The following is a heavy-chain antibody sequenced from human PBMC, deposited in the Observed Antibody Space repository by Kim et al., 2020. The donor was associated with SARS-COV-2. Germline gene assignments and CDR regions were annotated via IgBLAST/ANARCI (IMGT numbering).Heavy chain of an antibody. J-gene: IGHJ4*02. CDR3: ARERPASGIFDY. D-gene: IGHD6-13*01. Sequence: GGSLRLSCTGSGFTVSSYEMNWVRQAPGKGLEWVSYISSSGSTIYYADSVKGRFTIFRDNAKNSLSLQMNSLRAEDTAVYHCARERPASGIFDYWGQGTVVTVSS. CDR2: ISSSGSTI. CDR1: GFTVSSYE. V-gene: IGHV3-48*03.